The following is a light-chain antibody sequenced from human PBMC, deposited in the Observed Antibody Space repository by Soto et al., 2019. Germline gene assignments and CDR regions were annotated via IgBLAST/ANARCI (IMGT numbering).Light chain of an antibody. CDR2: DVS. Sequence: QSALTQPRSVSGSPGQSVTISRAGTSSDVGSYNYVSWYQQHPGKAPKLMIYDVSKRPSGVPDRFSGSKSGNTASLTISGLQAEDEADYYCCSYAGSYTLYVFGTGTKVTVL. V-gene: IGLV2-11*01. CDR3: CSYAGSYTLYV. J-gene: IGLJ1*01. CDR1: SSDVGSYNY.